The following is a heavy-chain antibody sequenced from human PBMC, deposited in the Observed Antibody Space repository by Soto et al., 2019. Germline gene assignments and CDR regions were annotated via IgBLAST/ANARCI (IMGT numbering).Heavy chain of an antibody. CDR1: GFSFSTST. V-gene: IGHV3-48*02. D-gene: IGHD1-1*01. Sequence: PGGSLRLSCAASGFSFSTSTMNWVRQAPGKGLEWVSYISSGSTTIYYADSVKGRFTIARDNGKNSLYLQMNSLRDEDTAVYYRARVRRNDASDYYGMDIWGQGTTVTVSS. CDR3: ARVRRNDASDYYGMDI. CDR2: ISSGSTTI. J-gene: IGHJ6*02.